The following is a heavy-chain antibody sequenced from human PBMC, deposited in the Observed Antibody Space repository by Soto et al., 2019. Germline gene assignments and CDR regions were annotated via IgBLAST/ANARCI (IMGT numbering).Heavy chain of an antibody. CDR1: GFIFSTYA. V-gene: IGHV3-23*01. Sequence: EVQLLESGGGVVQPGGSLRLSCAASGFIFSTYAMTWVRQPPGKGPEWVSTIDGSGDTTYYADSVQGRFTISRDNSKNTLYLHVNSLTSEDTAVYYCALMSVTTYKRDSWGQGTLVAVSS. D-gene: IGHD4-17*01. J-gene: IGHJ5*01. CDR2: IDGSGDTT. CDR3: ALMSVTTYKRDS.